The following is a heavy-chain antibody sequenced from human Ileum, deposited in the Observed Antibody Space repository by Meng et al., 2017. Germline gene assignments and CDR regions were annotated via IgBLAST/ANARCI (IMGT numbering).Heavy chain of an antibody. CDR2: INKDETLT. D-gene: IGHD1-1*01. V-gene: IGHV3-74*01. CDR1: GVTFKDYW. CDR3: TNDRLNH. Sequence: EQLVESGGGLVQPGGSLRLSCVVSGVTFKDYWFHWVRQGSGKGLEWVSRINKDETLTWYEDSVKGRFTISRDNAKNTVYLQMNSLRAEDSALYYCTNDRLNHWGQGALVTVSS. J-gene: IGHJ1*01.